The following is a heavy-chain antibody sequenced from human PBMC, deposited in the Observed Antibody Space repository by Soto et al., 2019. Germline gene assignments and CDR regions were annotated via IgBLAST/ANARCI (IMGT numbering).Heavy chain of an antibody. CDR2: INHSGST. CDR3: ARGYKGYCSSTSCRRGLGYYYYYMDV. J-gene: IGHJ6*03. V-gene: IGHV4-34*01. CDR1: GGSFSGYY. D-gene: IGHD2-2*01. Sequence: PSETLSLTCAVYGGSFSGYYWSWIRQPPGKGLEWIGEINHSGSTNYNPSLKSRVTISVDTSKNQFSLKLSSVTAADTAVYYCARGYKGYCSSTSCRRGLGYYYYYMDVWGKGTTVTVSS.